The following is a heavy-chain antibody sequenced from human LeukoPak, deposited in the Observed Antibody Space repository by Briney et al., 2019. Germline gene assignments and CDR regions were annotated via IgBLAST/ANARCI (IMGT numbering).Heavy chain of an antibody. D-gene: IGHD5-18*01. CDR3: AISLRGGYNSGHGDY. J-gene: IGHJ4*02. V-gene: IGHV3-23*01. CDR2: ISDSGRRK. CDR1: GFTFRSFA. Sequence: GGSLRLSCAASGFTFRSFAMNWVRQAPGKGLEWVSTISDSGRRKYYADSVKGRFTVSRDNSKNTLNPQMDSLRAEDTAVFYCAISLRGGYNSGHGDYGGPGPLVTVSS.